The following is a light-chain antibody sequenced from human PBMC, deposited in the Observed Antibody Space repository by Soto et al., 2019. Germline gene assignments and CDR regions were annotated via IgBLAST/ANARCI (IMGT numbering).Light chain of an antibody. CDR1: QSVSSSY. J-gene: IGKJ1*01. V-gene: IGKV3-20*01. CDR2: GAS. Sequence: EIVLTQSPGTLSLSPGERATLSCRASQSVSSSYLAWYQQKPGQAPRLLIYGASSRATGIPGRFSGSGSGTGFTLTISRLEPEDCAVYYCQQYGSSPQTFGQGTKVEIK. CDR3: QQYGSSPQT.